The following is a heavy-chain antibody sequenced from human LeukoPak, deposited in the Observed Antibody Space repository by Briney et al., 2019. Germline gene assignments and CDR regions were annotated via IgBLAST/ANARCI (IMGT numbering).Heavy chain of an antibody. CDR3: ARHYCSGGSCYAPDWFDP. V-gene: IGHV3-53*01. CDR2: IYSGGST. J-gene: IGHJ5*02. CDR1: GFTFSSYA. Sequence: GGSLRLSCAASGFTFSSYAMHWVRQAPGKGLEWVSVIYSGGSTYYADSVRGRFTISRDNSKNTLYLQMNSLRAEDTAVYYCARHYCSGGSCYAPDWFDPWGQGTLVTVSS. D-gene: IGHD2-15*01.